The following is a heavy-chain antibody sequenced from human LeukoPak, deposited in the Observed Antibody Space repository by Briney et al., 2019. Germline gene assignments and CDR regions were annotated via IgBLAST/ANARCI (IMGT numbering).Heavy chain of an antibody. D-gene: IGHD2-2*02. J-gene: IGHJ6*03. CDR3: AGPENDIVVVPAAIRAYYYYYMDV. V-gene: IGHV1-69*13. CDR1: VGTFSSYA. Sequence: SVRVSCKASVGTFSSYAISWVRQAPRHGLEWMGGIIPIFCIANYAQKFQGRVTITADESTSTAYMELRSLRSEDTAVYYCAGPENDIVVVPAAIRAYYYYYMDVWGKGTTVTVSS. CDR2: IIPIFCIA.